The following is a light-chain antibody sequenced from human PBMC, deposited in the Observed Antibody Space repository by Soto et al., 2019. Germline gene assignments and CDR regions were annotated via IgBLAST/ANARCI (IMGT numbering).Light chain of an antibody. CDR1: SSNIGSNY. CDR2: GSD. CDR3: AAWDDSLSGVV. Sequence: QSVLTQTPSASGTPGQRVTISCSGSSSNIGSNYVYWYQQLPGTAPKLLIYGSDQRPSGVPDRFSGSKSGTSASLAISGLQSEDEADYYCAAWDDSLSGVVFGGWTKLTVL. V-gene: IGLV1-47*02. J-gene: IGLJ2*01.